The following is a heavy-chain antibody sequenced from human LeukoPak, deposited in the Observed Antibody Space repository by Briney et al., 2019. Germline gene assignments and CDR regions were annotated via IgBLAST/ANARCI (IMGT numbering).Heavy chain of an antibody. CDR1: GFTFDDYA. Sequence: PGGSLRLSCAASGFTFDDYAMHWVRQAPGKGPEWVSGVSWNSGSIGYADSVKGRFTISKDNAKNSLYLQMNSLRAEDTALYYCAKDTRGGQWQTLVYWGQGTLVTVSS. J-gene: IGHJ4*02. D-gene: IGHD6-19*01. V-gene: IGHV3-9*01. CDR2: VSWNSGSI. CDR3: AKDTRGGQWQTLVY.